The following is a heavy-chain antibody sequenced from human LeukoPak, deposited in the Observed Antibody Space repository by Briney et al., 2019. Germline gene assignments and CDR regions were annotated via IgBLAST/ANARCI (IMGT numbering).Heavy chain of an antibody. V-gene: IGHV3-53*01. J-gene: IGHJ4*02. CDR2: FYVGGAT. CDR1: GFSVTNNY. D-gene: IGHD6-13*01. CDR3: ARDAWYSSSWQEGYYFDY. Sequence: GGSLRLSCAVSGFSVTNNYMSWVRQAPGKGLEWVSVFYVGGATYYADSVKGRFTISRDTSKNTLYLQMNSLRADDTAVYYCARDAWYSSSWQEGYYFDYWGQGTLVAVSS.